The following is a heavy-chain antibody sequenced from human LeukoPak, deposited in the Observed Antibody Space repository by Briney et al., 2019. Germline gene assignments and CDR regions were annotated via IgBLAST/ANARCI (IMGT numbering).Heavy chain of an antibody. D-gene: IGHD3-22*01. CDR1: GYTLTGYY. CDR3: ARGDYYDSSGYYYGPTAEYFQH. Sequence: ASVKVSCKASGYTLTGYYMHWVRQAPGQGLEWMGWINPNSGGTNYAQKFQGRVTMTRDTSISTAYMELSGLRSDDTAVYYCARGDYYDSSGYYYGPTAEYFQHWGQGTLVTVSS. V-gene: IGHV1-2*02. J-gene: IGHJ1*01. CDR2: INPNSGGT.